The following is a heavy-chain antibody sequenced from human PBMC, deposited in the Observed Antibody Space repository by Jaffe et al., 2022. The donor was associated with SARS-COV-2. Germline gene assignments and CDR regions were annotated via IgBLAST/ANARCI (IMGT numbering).Heavy chain of an antibody. CDR2: IWYDGSNK. CDR3: ARDSRGNYFDY. CDR1: GFTFSSYG. Sequence: QVQLVESGGGVVQPGRSLRLSCAASGFTFSSYGMHWVRQAPGKGLEWVAVIWYDGSNKYYADSVKGRFTISRDNSKNTLYLQMNSLRAEDTAVYYCARDSRGNYFDYWGQGTLVTVSS. V-gene: IGHV3-33*01. D-gene: IGHD2-2*01. J-gene: IGHJ4*02.